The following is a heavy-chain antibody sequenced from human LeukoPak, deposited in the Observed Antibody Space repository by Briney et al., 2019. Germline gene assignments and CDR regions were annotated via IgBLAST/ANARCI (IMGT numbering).Heavy chain of an antibody. CDR2: INPNSGGT. CDR1: GYTFTGYY. D-gene: IGHD6-13*01. Sequence: ASVKVSCKASGYTFTGYYMHWVRQAPGQGLEWMGWINPNSGGTNYAQKFQGRVTMTRDTSISTAYMELSRLRSDDTAVYYCATPSAAGPKYYYYYMDVWGKGTTVTVSS. V-gene: IGHV1-2*02. J-gene: IGHJ6*03. CDR3: ATPSAAGPKYYYYYMDV.